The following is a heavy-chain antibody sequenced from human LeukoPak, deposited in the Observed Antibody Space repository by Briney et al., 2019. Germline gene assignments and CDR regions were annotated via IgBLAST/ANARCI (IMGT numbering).Heavy chain of an antibody. CDR3: ASAKSSMVRGVEPRIDP. CDR2: IYYSGST. V-gene: IGHV4-30-4*01. CDR1: GGSISSGDYY. Sequence: SETLSLTCTVSGGSISSGDYYWRWIRQPPGKGLEWIGYIYYSGSTYYNPSLKSRVTISVDTSKNQFSLKLSSVTAADTAVYYCASAKSSMVRGVEPRIDPWGQGTLVTVSS. J-gene: IGHJ5*02. D-gene: IGHD3-10*01.